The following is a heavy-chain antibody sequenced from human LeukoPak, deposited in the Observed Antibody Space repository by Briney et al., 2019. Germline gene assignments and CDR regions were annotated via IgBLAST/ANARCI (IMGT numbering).Heavy chain of an antibody. V-gene: IGHV4-59*01. CDR1: GGSISSYY. Sequence: SETLSLTCTVSGGSISSYYWSWIRQPPGKGLEWIGYIHYSGSTNYNPSLKSRVTISVDTSKNQFSLKLSSVTAADTAVYYCARETSQKGAHYMDVWGKGTTVTISS. D-gene: IGHD3-16*01. CDR2: IHYSGST. J-gene: IGHJ6*03. CDR3: ARETSQKGAHYMDV.